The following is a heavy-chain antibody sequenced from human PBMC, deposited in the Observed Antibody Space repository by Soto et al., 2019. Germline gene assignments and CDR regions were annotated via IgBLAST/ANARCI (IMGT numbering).Heavy chain of an antibody. CDR2: IYWDDDK. J-gene: IGHJ5*02. CDR1: GFSLSTSGVG. CDR3: AHSRSSGWYPSNWFDP. Sequence: QITLKESGPTLVKPTQTLTLTCTFSGFSLSTSGVGVGWIRQPPGKALEWLALIYWDDDKRYSPSLKSRLTTPKDTSQNQVVLTPPTMDPVHTATYYCAHSRSSGWYPSNWFDPWGQGTLVTVSS. D-gene: IGHD6-19*01. V-gene: IGHV2-5*02.